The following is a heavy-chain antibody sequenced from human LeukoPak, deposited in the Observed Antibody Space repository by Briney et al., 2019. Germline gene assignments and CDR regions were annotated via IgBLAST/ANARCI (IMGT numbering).Heavy chain of an antibody. V-gene: IGHV1-2*06. J-gene: IGHJ4*02. CDR2: INPNSGGT. Sequence: ASVKVSCKASGYTFTGYYMHWVRQAPGQGLEWMGRINPNSGGTNYAQKFQGRVTMTRDTSISTAYMELSRLRSDDMAVYYCARARITYYYDSSGYYSLFHWGQGTLVTVSS. CDR3: ARARITYYYDSSGYYSLFH. CDR1: GYTFTGYY. D-gene: IGHD3-22*01.